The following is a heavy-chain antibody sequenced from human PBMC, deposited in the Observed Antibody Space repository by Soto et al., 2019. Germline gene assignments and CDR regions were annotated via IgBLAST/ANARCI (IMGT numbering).Heavy chain of an antibody. J-gene: IGHJ3*02. V-gene: IGHV3-48*01. CDR2: ISGSSRTI. Sequence: EVQVVESGGGLVQPGGSLRLSCAASGFTFTSYSMNWVRQAPGKGLAWVSYISGSSRTIYHADSVKGRFTISRDNAKNSLFLEMNSLRAEDTAVYYCARDRVSGEYYHHAFDIWRQGTMVTVSS. CDR3: ARDRVSGEYYHHAFDI. D-gene: IGHD3-16*01. CDR1: GFTFTSYS.